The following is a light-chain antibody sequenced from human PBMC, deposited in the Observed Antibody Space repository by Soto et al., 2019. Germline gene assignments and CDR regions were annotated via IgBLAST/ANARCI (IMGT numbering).Light chain of an antibody. CDR2: DVN. Sequence: QSALTQPRSVSGSPGQSVTISCTGTSSDVGGYNYVSWYQQHPGKAPKLMIYDVNKRPSGVPDRFSGSKSADTASLTISGFQAEDEADYYCCSYAGSYTYVFGTGTKVTVL. CDR1: SSDVGGYNY. V-gene: IGLV2-11*01. J-gene: IGLJ1*01. CDR3: CSYAGSYTYV.